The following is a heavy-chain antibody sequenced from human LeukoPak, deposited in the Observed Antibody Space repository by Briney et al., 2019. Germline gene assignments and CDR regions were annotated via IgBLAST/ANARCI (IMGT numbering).Heavy chain of an antibody. CDR1: GFTFSSYG. D-gene: IGHD6-6*01. J-gene: IGHJ6*03. V-gene: IGHV3-30*18. CDR2: ISYDGSNK. CDR3: AKEFEYSSSSFRYYYYYYMDV. Sequence: GGSLRLSCAASGFTFSSYGMHWVRQAPGKGLEWVAVISYDGSNKYYADSVKGRFTISRDNSKNTLYLQMNSLRAEDTAVYYCAKEFEYSSSSFRYYYYYYMDVWGKGTTVTVSS.